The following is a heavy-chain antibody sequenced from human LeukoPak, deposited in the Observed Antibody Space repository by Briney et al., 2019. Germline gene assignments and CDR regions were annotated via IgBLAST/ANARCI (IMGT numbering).Heavy chain of an antibody. Sequence: SETLSLTCAVSGGSISSSNWWSWVRQPPGKGLEWIGEIYHSRSTNYNPSLKSRVTISVDKSKNQFSLKLSSVTAADTAVYYCARGRIAVAGTFRNYYYGMDVWGQGTTVTVSS. CDR2: IYHSRST. D-gene: IGHD6-19*01. CDR1: GGSISSSNW. V-gene: IGHV4-4*02. CDR3: ARGRIAVAGTFRNYYYGMDV. J-gene: IGHJ6*02.